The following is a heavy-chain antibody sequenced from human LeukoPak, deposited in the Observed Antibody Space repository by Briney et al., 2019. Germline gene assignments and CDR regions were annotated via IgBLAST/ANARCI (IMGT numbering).Heavy chain of an antibody. CDR3: ATGRYSYGSYYYDSSGYQLFDY. CDR1: GGSISSSSYY. Sequence: PSETLAPTCTVSGGSISSSSYYWGWIRQPPGKGLEWIGSIYYSGSTYYNPSLKSRVTISVDTSKNQFSLKLSSVTAADTAVYYCATGRYSYGSYYYDSSGYQLFDYWGQGTLVSVSS. V-gene: IGHV4-39*01. J-gene: IGHJ4*02. CDR2: IYYSGST. D-gene: IGHD3-22*01.